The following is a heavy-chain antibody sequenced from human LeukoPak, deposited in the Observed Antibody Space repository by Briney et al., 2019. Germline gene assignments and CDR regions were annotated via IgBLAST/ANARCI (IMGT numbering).Heavy chain of an antibody. V-gene: IGHV3-53*01. CDR1: GFTVSSNY. Sequence: GGSLRLSCAASGFTVSSNYMTWVRQAPGTGLEWVSVIYSGGGTYYADSVKGRFTISRDNSKNTLYLQMNSLGAEDTAVYYCARAVTVVTAIHDWGQGTLVTVSS. CDR2: IYSGGGT. D-gene: IGHD2-21*02. J-gene: IGHJ4*02. CDR3: ARAVTVVTAIHD.